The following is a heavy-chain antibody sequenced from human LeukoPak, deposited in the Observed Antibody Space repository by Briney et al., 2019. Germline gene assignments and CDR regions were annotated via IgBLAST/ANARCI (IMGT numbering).Heavy chain of an antibody. V-gene: IGHV1-69*13. D-gene: IGHD2-2*01. J-gene: IGHJ4*02. CDR2: IIPIFGTA. CDR3: ARDGGYCSSTSCYYSLDY. CDR1: GGTFSSYA. Sequence: SVKVSCKASGGTFSSYAISWVRQAPGQGLEWMGGIIPIFGTANYAQKFQGRVTITADESTSTAYMELSSLRSEDTAVYYCARDGGYCSSTSCYYSLDYWGQGTLVTVSS.